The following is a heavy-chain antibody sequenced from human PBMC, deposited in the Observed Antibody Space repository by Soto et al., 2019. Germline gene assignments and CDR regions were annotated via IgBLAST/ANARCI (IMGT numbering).Heavy chain of an antibody. CDR3: ARGEYYYDSSGPADY. CDR2: IWYDGSNK. V-gene: IGHV3-33*01. J-gene: IGHJ4*02. D-gene: IGHD3-22*01. CDR1: GFTFSSYG. Sequence: QVQLVESGGGVVQPGRSLRLSCAASGFTFSSYGMHWVRQAPGKGLEWVAVIWYDGSNKYYADSVKGRFTISRDNSKNTLYLQMNSLRAEDTAVYYCARGEYYYDSSGPADYWGQGTLVTGSS.